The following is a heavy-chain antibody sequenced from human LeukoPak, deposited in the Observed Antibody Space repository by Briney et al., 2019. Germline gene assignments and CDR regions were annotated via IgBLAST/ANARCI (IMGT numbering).Heavy chain of an antibody. CDR1: GFTFRSYD. CDR2: ISGSGGST. V-gene: IGHV3-23*01. D-gene: IGHD6-19*01. CDR3: AKDSGMAGILSYFDY. Sequence: PGGSLRLSCAASGFTFRSYDMSWVRQAPGKGLEWVSAISGSGGSTYYADSVKGRFTISRDNSKNTLYLQMNSLRAEDTAVYYCAKDSGMAGILSYFDYWGQGTLVTVSS. J-gene: IGHJ4*02.